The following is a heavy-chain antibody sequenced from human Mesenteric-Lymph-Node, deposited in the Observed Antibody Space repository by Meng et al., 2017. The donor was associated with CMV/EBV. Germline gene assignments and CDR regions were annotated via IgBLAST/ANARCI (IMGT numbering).Heavy chain of an antibody. CDR3: ARLGSISWHFDF. CDR1: GGSLRTSTYY. D-gene: IGHD6-13*01. Sequence: SGGSLRTSTYYLAWLRQPPRKGLEWIGSIFYSGSTYYTPSLKSRVTISVDTSKNQFSLKLSSVTAADTAVYYCARLGSISWHFDFWGQGTLVTVSS. CDR2: IFYSGST. J-gene: IGHJ4*02. V-gene: IGHV4-39*01.